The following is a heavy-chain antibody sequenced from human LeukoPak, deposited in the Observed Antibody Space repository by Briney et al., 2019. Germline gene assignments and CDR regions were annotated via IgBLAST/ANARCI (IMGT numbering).Heavy chain of an antibody. CDR1: GFTFSSYS. D-gene: IGHD3-3*01. CDR3: AKVPYYDFWSGHFPYFDY. J-gene: IGHJ4*02. CDR2: ISSSSSYI. V-gene: IGHV3-21*04. Sequence: GGSLRLSCAASGFTFSSYSMNWVRQAPGKGLEWVSSISSSSSYIYYADSVKGRFTISRDNAKNSLYLQMNSLRAEDTAVYYCAKVPYYDFWSGHFPYFDYWGQGTLVTVSS.